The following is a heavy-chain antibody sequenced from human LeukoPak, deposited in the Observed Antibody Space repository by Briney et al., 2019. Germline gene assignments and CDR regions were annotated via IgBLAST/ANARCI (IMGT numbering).Heavy chain of an antibody. D-gene: IGHD2-8*02. J-gene: IGHJ4*02. V-gene: IGHV5-10-1*01. CDR1: GYSFTSSW. CDR3: ARDEGGVSSWVSH. Sequence: HGESLKISCKGSGYSFTSSWISWVRQMPGKGLEWMGRIDPGDSFIKYNPSFQGHVTISVDKSISTAYLQWSSLRASDTAMYYCARDEGGVSSWVSHWGQGTLVTASS. CDR2: IDPGDSFI.